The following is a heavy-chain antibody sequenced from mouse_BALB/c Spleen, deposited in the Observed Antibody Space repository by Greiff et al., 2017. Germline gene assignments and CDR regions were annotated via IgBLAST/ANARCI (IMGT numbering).Heavy chain of an antibody. V-gene: IGHV3-6*02. CDR2: ISYDGSN. Sequence: DVQLQESGPGLVKPSQSLSLTCSVTGYSITSGYYWNWIRQFPGNKLEWMGYISYDGSNNYNPSLKNRISITRDTSKNQFFLKLNSVTTEDTATYYCARGDGNDFDYWGQGTTLTVSS. CDR3: ARGDGNDFDY. D-gene: IGHD2-1*01. J-gene: IGHJ2*01. CDR1: GYSITSGYY.